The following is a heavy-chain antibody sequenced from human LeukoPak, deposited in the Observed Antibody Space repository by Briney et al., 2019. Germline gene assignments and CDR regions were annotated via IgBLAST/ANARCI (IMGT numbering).Heavy chain of an antibody. CDR3: ARGSDSGGQSLPA. V-gene: IGHV1-69*05. D-gene: IGHD3-10*01. CDR2: IIPIFGTA. CDR1: GGTFSSYA. Sequence: SVKVSCKASGGTFSSYAISWVRQAPGQGLEWMGGIIPIFGTANYAQKFQGRVTITTDESTSTAYMELSSLRSEDTAVYYCARGSDSGGQSLPAWGQGTLVTVSS. J-gene: IGHJ5*02.